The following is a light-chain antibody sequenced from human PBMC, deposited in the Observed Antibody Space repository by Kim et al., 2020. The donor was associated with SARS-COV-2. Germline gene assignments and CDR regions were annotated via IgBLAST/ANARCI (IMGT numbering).Light chain of an antibody. CDR1: SSDIGTYNL. CDR2: EDT. V-gene: IGLV2-23*01. CDR3: CSYAGTHYWI. Sequence: QSALTQPASVSGSPEQSITISCTGTSSDIGTYNLVPWYQLHPGKAPKLIISEDTNRPSGVSHRFSGSKSGITASLTISGLQPEDEADYYCCSYAGTHYWIFGGGTKLTVL. J-gene: IGLJ3*02.